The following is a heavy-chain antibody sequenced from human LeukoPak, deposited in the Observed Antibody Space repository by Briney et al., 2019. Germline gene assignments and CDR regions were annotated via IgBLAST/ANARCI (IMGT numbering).Heavy chain of an antibody. D-gene: IGHD1-26*01. CDR2: IYTSGST. Sequence: SETLSLTCTASGGSISSYYWSWIRQPAGKGLEWIGRIYTSGSTNYNPSLKSRVTMSVDTSKNQFSLKLSSVTAADTAVYYCARELTYSGSYGWFDPWGQGTLVTVSS. CDR1: GGSISSYY. V-gene: IGHV4-4*07. CDR3: ARELTYSGSYGWFDP. J-gene: IGHJ5*02.